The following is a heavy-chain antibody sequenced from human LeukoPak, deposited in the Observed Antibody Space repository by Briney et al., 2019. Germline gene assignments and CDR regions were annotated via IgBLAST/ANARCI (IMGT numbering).Heavy chain of an antibody. Sequence: GASVKVSCKASGYTFTSYGISWVRQAPGQGLEWMGWISAYNGNTNYAQKLQGRVTMTTDTSTSTAYMELSSLRSEDTAVYYCARDYHPYYYDSSGPRADYWGQGTLVTVSS. V-gene: IGHV1-18*01. J-gene: IGHJ4*02. D-gene: IGHD3-22*01. CDR2: ISAYNGNT. CDR3: ARDYHPYYYDSSGPRADY. CDR1: GYTFTSYG.